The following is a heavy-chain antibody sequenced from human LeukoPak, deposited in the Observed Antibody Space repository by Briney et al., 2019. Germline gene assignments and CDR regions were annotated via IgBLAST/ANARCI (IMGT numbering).Heavy chain of an antibody. CDR3: ARTKLHCSGGSCYSSLDY. Sequence: PSQTLSLTCTVSGGSISGGSYYWSWIRQPPGKGLEWIGYISYSGSTISNPSLKSRVTISVDTSKNQFSLKLTSVTAADAALYYCARTKLHCSGGSCYSSLDYWGQGTLVTVSS. J-gene: IGHJ4*02. V-gene: IGHV4-61*01. CDR2: ISYSGST. CDR1: GGSISGGSYY. D-gene: IGHD2-15*01.